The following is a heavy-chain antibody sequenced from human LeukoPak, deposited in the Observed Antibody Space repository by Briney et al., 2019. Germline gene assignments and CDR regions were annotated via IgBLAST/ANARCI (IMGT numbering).Heavy chain of an antibody. V-gene: IGHV3-23*01. CDR1: GFTFSNYG. J-gene: IGHJ6*03. CDR2: ISASGGST. CDR3: AKGGGSSYYYYMDV. Sequence: GGSLRLSCAVSGFTFSNYGMSWVRQAPGKGLEWVSAISASGGSTYCADSVKGRFTISRDNSKNTLYLQMNSLRAEDTAVYSCAKGGGSSYYYYMDVWGKGTTVTISS. D-gene: IGHD6-13*01.